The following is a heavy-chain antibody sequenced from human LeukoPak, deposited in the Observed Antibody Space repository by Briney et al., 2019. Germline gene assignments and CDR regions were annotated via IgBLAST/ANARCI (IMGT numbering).Heavy chain of an antibody. D-gene: IGHD3-22*01. J-gene: IGHJ3*02. CDR3: ARPPYYYDSSGYSESDAFDI. Sequence: ASVKVSCKASGYIFTSYGISWVRQAPGQGLEGMRWISAYNGNTNYAQKLQGRVTMTTDTSTSTAYMELRSLRSDDTAVYYCARPPYYYDSSGYSESDAFDIWGQGTMVTVSS. CDR2: ISAYNGNT. CDR1: GYIFTSYG. V-gene: IGHV1-18*01.